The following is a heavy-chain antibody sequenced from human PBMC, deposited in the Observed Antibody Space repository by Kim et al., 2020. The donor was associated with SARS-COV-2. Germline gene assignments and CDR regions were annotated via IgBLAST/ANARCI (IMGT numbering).Heavy chain of an antibody. V-gene: IGHV4-59*01. CDR1: GDSITYYY. D-gene: IGHD3-16*01. CDR3: ARSEGRGGGGQFDY. Sequence: SETLSLTCTVSGDSITYYYCSWIRQLPGKGLEWLGYIYYGGNTNYNPSLKSRVTISLDTSNNQFSLELTSMTAADTAGYYCARSEGRGGGGQFDYWGRG. J-gene: IGHJ4*02. CDR2: IYYGGNT.